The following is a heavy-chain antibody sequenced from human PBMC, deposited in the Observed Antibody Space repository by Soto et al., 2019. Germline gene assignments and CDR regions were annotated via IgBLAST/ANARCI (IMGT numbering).Heavy chain of an antibody. D-gene: IGHD3-16*01. J-gene: IGHJ6*03. CDR2: MSSSSSYI. CDR3: AKVGRVAALNDYYYYMDV. V-gene: IGHV3-21*04. Sequence: GGSLRLSCAASGFSFSGFTMHWVRQAPGKGLEWVSSMSSSSSYIYYADSVKGRFTISRDNSKNTLYLQMNSLRAEDRAVYYCAKVGRVAALNDYYYYMDVWGKGTTVTSP. CDR1: GFSFSGFT.